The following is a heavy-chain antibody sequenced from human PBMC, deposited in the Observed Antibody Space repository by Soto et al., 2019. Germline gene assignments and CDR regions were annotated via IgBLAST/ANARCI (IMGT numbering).Heavy chain of an antibody. CDR3: AREARVGTTAGLFAY. D-gene: IGHD5-12*01. CDR1: GYTFTNYY. V-gene: IGHV1-46*01. Sequence: QVQLVQSGAEVKKPGTSVKVSCKASGYTFTNYYMHWVRQAPGHGPEWMGIINPSGGSTNYAQKFQGRVTMTRDTSTTTVYMELSSLRSEDTAVYYCAREARVGTTAGLFAYWGQGTLVTVS. CDR2: INPSGGST. J-gene: IGHJ4*02.